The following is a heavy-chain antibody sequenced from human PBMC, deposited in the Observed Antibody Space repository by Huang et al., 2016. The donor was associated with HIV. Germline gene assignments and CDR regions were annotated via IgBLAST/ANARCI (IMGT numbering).Heavy chain of an antibody. CDR2: LDPQKGET. J-gene: IGHJ3*02. V-gene: IGHV1-24*01. D-gene: IGHD3-16*01. CDR1: GYTVSELS. CDR3: ATSTPEVGAGVLLSAFDI. Sequence: QVQLVESGAELKKPGASVRVSCKVSGYTVSELSLHWGRQAPGNGLEWMGGLDPQKGETMDAQRLRCIGTTTEETPTDTAYVELGSRGPEDTAVYYCATSTPEVGAGVLLSAFDIWGQGTMVTVSS.